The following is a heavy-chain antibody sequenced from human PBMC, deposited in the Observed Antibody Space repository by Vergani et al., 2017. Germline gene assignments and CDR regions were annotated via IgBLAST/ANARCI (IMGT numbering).Heavy chain of an antibody. CDR3: AGPGGWGRGYYYYGMDV. V-gene: IGHV1-69*12. CDR1: GGTFSSYA. J-gene: IGHJ6*02. Sequence: QVQLVQSGAEVKKPGSSVKVSCKASGGTFSSYAISWVRQAPGQGLEWMGGIIPIFGTANYAQKFQGRVTITADESTSTAYMELSSLRSEDTAVYYCAGPGGWGRGYYYYGMDVWGQGTTVTVSS. CDR2: IIPIFGTA. D-gene: IGHD3-16*01.